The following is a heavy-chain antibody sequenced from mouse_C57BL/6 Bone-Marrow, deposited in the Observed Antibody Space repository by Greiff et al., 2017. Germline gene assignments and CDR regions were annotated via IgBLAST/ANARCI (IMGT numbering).Heavy chain of an antibody. V-gene: IGHV5-17*01. J-gene: IGHJ1*03. CDR1: GFTFSDYG. CDR3: ARTGYYYGSSYPWYFDV. Sequence: EVKVVESGGGLVKPGGSLKLSCAASGFTFSDYGMHWVRQAPEKGLEWVAYLSSGSSTIYYADTVKGRFTISRDNAKNTLFLQMTSLRSEDTAMYYCARTGYYYGSSYPWYFDVWGTGTTVTVSS. D-gene: IGHD1-1*01. CDR2: LSSGSSTI.